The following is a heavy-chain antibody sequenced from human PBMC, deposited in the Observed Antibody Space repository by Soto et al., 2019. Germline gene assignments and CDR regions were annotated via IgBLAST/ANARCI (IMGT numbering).Heavy chain of an antibody. CDR2: IWYDGSNK. V-gene: IGHV3-33*01. D-gene: IGHD3-3*01. CDR3: ARGEFWSGFTDGGMDV. J-gene: IGHJ6*02. Sequence: QVQLVESGGGVVQPGRSLRLSCAASGFTFSSYGMHWVRQAPGKGLEWVAVIWYDGSNKYYADSVKGRFTISRDNSKNTLYLQMNSLRAEDTAVYYCARGEFWSGFTDGGMDVWGQGTTVTVS. CDR1: GFTFSSYG.